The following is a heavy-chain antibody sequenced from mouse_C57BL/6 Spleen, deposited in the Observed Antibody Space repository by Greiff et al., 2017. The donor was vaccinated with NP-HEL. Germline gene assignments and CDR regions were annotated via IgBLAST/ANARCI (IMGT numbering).Heavy chain of an antibody. J-gene: IGHJ2*01. CDR2: IWTGGGT. CDR1: GFSLTSYA. D-gene: IGHD1-1*01. Sequence: VMLVESGPGLVAPSQSLSITCTVSGFSLTSYAISWVRQPPGKGLEWLGVIWTGGGTNYNSALKSRLSISKDNSKSQVFLKMNSLQTDDTARYYCARNLYGSSYGDFDYWGQGTTLTVSS. V-gene: IGHV2-9-1*01. CDR3: ARNLYGSSYGDFDY.